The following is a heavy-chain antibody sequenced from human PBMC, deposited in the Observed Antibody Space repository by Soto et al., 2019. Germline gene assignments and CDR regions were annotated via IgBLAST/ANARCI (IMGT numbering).Heavy chain of an antibody. CDR3: ARDGPYYYDSSGYYYDAFDI. D-gene: IGHD3-22*01. V-gene: IGHV1-69*13. CDR2: IIPIFGTA. J-gene: IGHJ3*02. Sequence: GASVKVSCKASGGTFSSYAISWVRQAPGQGLEWMGGIIPIFGTANYAQKSQGRVTITADESTSTAYMELSSLRSEDTAVYYCARDGPYYYDSSGYYYDAFDIWGQGTMVTVSS. CDR1: GGTFSSYA.